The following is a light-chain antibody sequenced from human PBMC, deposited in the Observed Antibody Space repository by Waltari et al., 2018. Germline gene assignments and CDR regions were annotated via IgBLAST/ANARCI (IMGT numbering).Light chain of an antibody. CDR1: QSINSW. Sequence: DIQRTQSHSTLSESVGDRVTITCRASQSINSWLAWYQQRGGKAPRLLIYKASTLESGVPSRFSGSGSGTEFTLTINSLQPDDFATYYCQQYSRYSWTFGQGTKVEIK. CDR2: KAS. J-gene: IGKJ1*01. CDR3: QQYSRYSWT. V-gene: IGKV1-5*03.